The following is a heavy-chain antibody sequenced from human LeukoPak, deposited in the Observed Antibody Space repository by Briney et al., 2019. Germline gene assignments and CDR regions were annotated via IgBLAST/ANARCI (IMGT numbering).Heavy chain of an antibody. CDR3: ARRGIAARLFDY. V-gene: IGHV4-34*01. CDR1: GGSFSGYY. Sequence: KTSETLSLTCAVYGGSFSGYYWSWIRQPPGKGLEWIGEINHSGSTNYNPSLKSRVTLSVDTSKNQFSLKLSSVTAADTAVYYCARRGIAARLFDYWGQGTLVTVSS. CDR2: INHSGST. J-gene: IGHJ4*02. D-gene: IGHD6-13*01.